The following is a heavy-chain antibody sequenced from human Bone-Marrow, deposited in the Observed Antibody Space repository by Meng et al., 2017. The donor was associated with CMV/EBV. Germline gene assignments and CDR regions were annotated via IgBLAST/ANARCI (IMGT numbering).Heavy chain of an antibody. Sequence: SVKVSCKASGYTFSSYAISWVRQAPGQGLEWMGGIIPILGIANYAQKFQGRVTITADKSTSTAYMELSSLRSEDTAVYYCASGGGGILGIVYWGQGTLVTVSS. CDR3: ASGGGGILGIVY. J-gene: IGHJ4*02. CDR2: IIPILGIA. V-gene: IGHV1-69*10. CDR1: GYTFSSYA. D-gene: IGHD3-16*01.